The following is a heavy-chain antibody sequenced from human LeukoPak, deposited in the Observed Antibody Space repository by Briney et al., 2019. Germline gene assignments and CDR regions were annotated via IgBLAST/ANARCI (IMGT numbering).Heavy chain of an antibody. CDR3: AKAPSIAAAGTFDY. CDR2: ISGSGGST. Sequence: GGSLRLSCAASGFSFSTYDMHWVRQAPGKGLEWVSAISGSGGSTYYADSVKGRFTISRDNSKNTLYLQMNSLRAEDTAVYYCAKAPSIAAAGTFDYWGQGTLVTVSS. V-gene: IGHV3-23*01. J-gene: IGHJ4*02. CDR1: GFSFSTYD. D-gene: IGHD6-13*01.